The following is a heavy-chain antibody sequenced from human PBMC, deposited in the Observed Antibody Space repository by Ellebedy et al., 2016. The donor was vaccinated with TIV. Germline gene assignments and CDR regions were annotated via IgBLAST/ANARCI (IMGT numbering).Heavy chain of an antibody. V-gene: IGHV1-46*01. J-gene: IGHJ4*02. Sequence: ASVKVSXKASGYTFTSHYIHWVRQAPGQGLEWMGFINPSGGSTIYAQDFQGRVTMTSDTSTSTFYMDLRSLTSEDTAVYYCARGNTAMAMVDYWGQGTLVTVSS. D-gene: IGHD5-18*01. CDR3: ARGNTAMAMVDY. CDR2: INPSGGST. CDR1: GYTFTSHY.